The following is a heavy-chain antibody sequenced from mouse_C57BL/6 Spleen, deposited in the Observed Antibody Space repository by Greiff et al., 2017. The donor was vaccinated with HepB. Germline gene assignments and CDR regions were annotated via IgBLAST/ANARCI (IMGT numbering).Heavy chain of an antibody. CDR1: GFTFSSYA. D-gene: IGHD1-1*01. V-gene: IGHV5-4*01. CDR2: ISDGGSYT. J-gene: IGHJ3*01. Sequence: VQLKESGGGLVKPGGSLKLSCAASGFTFSSYAMSWVRQTPEKRLEWVATISDGGSYTYYPDNVKGRFTISRDNAKNNLYLQMSHLKSEDTAMYYCAREEVTTVPFAYWGQGTLVTVSA. CDR3: AREEVTTVPFAY.